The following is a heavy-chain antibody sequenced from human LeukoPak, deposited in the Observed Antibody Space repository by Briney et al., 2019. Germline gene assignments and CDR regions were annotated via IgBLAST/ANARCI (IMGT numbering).Heavy chain of an antibody. CDR3: ARTRRDAYLTPFKY. J-gene: IGHJ4*02. D-gene: IGHD3-16*01. V-gene: IGHV4-59*01. Sequence: SETLSLTCTVSGASISRYYWNWIRQPPGKGLEWIGYISSSGSTNYSFSLKSRVTISVDTSKNQLSLKLSSVTAADTAMYYCARTRRDAYLTPFKYWGQGTLVSVSS. CDR1: GASISRYY. CDR2: ISSSGST.